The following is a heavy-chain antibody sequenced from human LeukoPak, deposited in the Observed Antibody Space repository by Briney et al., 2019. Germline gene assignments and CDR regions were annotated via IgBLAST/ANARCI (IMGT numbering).Heavy chain of an antibody. V-gene: IGHV4-39*07. CDR3: ARVRAVAAFS. Sequence: PSETLSLTCTVSGGSISSSSYYWGWIRQPPGKGLEWIGNIYYSGSTYYNPSLKSRVTISVDTSKNQFSLKLSSVTAADTAVYYCARVRAVAAFSWGQGTLVTVSS. CDR1: GGSISSSSYY. CDR2: IYYSGST. J-gene: IGHJ5*02. D-gene: IGHD6-6*01.